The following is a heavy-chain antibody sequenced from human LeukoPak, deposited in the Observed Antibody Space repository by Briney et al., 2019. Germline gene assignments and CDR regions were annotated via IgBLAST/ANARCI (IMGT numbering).Heavy chain of an antibody. CDR2: ISDSGVDT. V-gene: IGHV3-23*01. D-gene: IGHD2-2*01. CDR3: ANGNSNSPKDY. J-gene: IGHJ4*01. CDR1: GFTFSDYA. Sequence: GGSLRLSCAASGFTFSDYAMSWLRQAPGRGLEWVSAISDSGVDTYYADSVKGRFTMSRDNSKSTVYLQMNRLRAEDTAVYYCANGNSNSPKDYWGHGTLVTVSS.